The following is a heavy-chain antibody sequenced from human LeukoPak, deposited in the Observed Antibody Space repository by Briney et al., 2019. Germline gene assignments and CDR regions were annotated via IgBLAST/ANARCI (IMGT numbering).Heavy chain of an antibody. V-gene: IGHV1-69*05. J-gene: IGHJ6*03. D-gene: IGHD2-2*01. CDR1: GGTFSSYA. Sequence: SVKVSCKASGGTFSSYAISWVRQAPGQGLEWMGGIIPIFGTANYAQKFQGRVTITTGESTSTAYMELSSLRSEDTAVYYCARGKVVPAAYYYYYYMDVWGKGTTVTVSS. CDR2: IIPIFGTA. CDR3: ARGKVVPAAYYYYYYMDV.